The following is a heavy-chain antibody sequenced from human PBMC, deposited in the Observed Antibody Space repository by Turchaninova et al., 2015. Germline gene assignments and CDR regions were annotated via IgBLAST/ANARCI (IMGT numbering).Heavy chain of an antibody. CDR3: ARDRAPGYFDY. J-gene: IGHJ4*02. CDR1: GFTFSTYW. Sequence: EVHLVESGGGLVQPGGSLRLSCAASGFTFSTYWMHWFRQAPGKGLGWVSRFGSDGGSMDYADSVKGRLTISRDNAKNTLYLQMNSLRAEDTAIYYCARDRAPGYFDYWGQGALVTVSS. V-gene: IGHV3-74*01. CDR2: FGSDGGSM. D-gene: IGHD7-27*01.